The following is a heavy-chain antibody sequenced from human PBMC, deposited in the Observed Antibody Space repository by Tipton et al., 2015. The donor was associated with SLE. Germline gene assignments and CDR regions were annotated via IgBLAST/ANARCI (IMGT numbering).Heavy chain of an antibody. D-gene: IGHD6-13*01. CDR3: ARARIAAAGTPFWY. CDR1: GFTFSSYA. CDR2: ISSSSSYI. J-gene: IGHJ4*02. V-gene: IGHV3-21*01. Sequence: GSLRLSCAASGFTFSSYAMNWVRQAPGKGLEWVSSISSSSSYIYYADSVKGRFTISRDNAKNSLYLQMNSLRAEDTAVYYCARARIAAAGTPFWYWGQGTLVTVSS.